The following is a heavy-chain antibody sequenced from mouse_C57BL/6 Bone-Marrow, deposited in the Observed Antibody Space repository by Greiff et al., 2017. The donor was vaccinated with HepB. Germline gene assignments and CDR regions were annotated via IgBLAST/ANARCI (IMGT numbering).Heavy chain of an antibody. CDR3: ARNYGSSLY. Sequence: QVQLKQSGAELARPGASVKMSCKASGYTFTSYTMLWVKQRPGQGLEWIGYINPSSGYTKYNQKFKDKATLTADKSSSTAYMQLSSLTSEDSAVYYCARNYGSSLYWGQGTTLTVSS. CDR2: INPSSGYT. V-gene: IGHV1-4*01. CDR1: GYTFTSYT. J-gene: IGHJ2*01. D-gene: IGHD1-1*01.